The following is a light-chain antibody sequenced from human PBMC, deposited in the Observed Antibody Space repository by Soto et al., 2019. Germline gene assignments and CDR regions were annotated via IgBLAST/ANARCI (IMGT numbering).Light chain of an antibody. V-gene: IGKV3-20*01. CDR2: GAS. Sequence: EIVLTQSPGTLSLSPGDRATLSCRASQSLSGRYLAWYRQKPGQAPRLLIYGASNRATGIPDRFSGSGSGTDFTLTISRLEPDDFAVYYCQQYSSSPPTFGGGTKVEIK. CDR3: QQYSSSPPT. J-gene: IGKJ4*01. CDR1: QSLSGRY.